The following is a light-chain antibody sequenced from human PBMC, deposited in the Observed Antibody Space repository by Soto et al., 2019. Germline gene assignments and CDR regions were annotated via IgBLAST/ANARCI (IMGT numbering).Light chain of an antibody. V-gene: IGKV1-39*01. J-gene: IGKJ3*01. Sequence: DIQMTQSPSSLSASVGDRVTITCRASQSISSYLNWYQQKPGKAPKLLIYAASSLQSGVPSRFSGSGSGTDFTLTISSLQPEDFATYYCQQSYSTPGGTFGPGTKVGIK. CDR3: QQSYSTPGGT. CDR2: AAS. CDR1: QSISSY.